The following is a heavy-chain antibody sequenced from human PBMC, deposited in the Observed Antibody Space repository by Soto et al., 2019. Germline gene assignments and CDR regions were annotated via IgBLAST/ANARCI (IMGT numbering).Heavy chain of an antibody. CDR3: ARGGSLYWYFDL. Sequence: ASVKVSCKASGYTFTSYDINWVRQATGQGLEWMGWMNPNSGNTGYAQKFQGRATMTRNTSISTAYMELSSLRSEDTAVYYCARGGSLYWYFDLWGRGTLVTVSS. J-gene: IGHJ2*01. CDR1: GYTFTSYD. V-gene: IGHV1-8*01. CDR2: MNPNSGNT. D-gene: IGHD1-26*01.